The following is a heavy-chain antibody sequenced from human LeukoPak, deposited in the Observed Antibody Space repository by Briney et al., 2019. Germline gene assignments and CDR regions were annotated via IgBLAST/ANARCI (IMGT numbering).Heavy chain of an antibody. Sequence: GGSLRLSCTASGFTFSSYAMSWVRQAPGKGLEWVSAISGSGGSTYYADSVKGRSTISRDNSKNTLYLQMNSLRAEDTAVYYCASALRGYSYGRINDAFDIWGQGTMVTVSS. V-gene: IGHV3-23*01. D-gene: IGHD5-18*01. CDR2: ISGSGGST. CDR1: GFTFSSYA. J-gene: IGHJ3*02. CDR3: ASALRGYSYGRINDAFDI.